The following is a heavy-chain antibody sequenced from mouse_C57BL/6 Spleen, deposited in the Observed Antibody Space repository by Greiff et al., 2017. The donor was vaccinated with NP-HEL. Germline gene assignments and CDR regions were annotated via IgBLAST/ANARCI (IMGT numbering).Heavy chain of an antibody. CDR2: IDPETGGT. CDR3: RGFGYYGSSYDY. Sequence: QVQLQQSGAELVRPGASVTLSCKASGYTFTGYEMHWVKQTPVHGLELIGAIDPETGGTAYNQKFKGKAILTADKSSSTAYMERSSLTSEDSADYYCRGFGYYGSSYDYWGQGTTLTVSS. CDR1: GYTFTGYE. D-gene: IGHD1-1*01. V-gene: IGHV1-15*01. J-gene: IGHJ2*01.